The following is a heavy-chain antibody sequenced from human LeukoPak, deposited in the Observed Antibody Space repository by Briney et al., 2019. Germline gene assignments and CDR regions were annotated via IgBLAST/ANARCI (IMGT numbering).Heavy chain of an antibody. V-gene: IGHV1-18*01. Sequence: ASVKVSCKASGYTFTSYGISWVRQAPGQGLEWMGWISAYNGNTNYAQKLQGRVTMTTDTSTSTAYMELRSLRSDDTVVYYCARYYYYYGMDVWGQGTTVTVSS. J-gene: IGHJ6*02. CDR1: GYTFTSYG. CDR3: ARYYYYYGMDV. CDR2: ISAYNGNT.